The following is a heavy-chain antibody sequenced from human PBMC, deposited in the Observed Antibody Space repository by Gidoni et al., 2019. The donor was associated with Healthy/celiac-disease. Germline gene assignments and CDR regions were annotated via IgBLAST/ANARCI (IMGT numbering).Heavy chain of an antibody. Sequence: QVQLVESGGGVVQPGRSLRLSWSAAGFPFRSSASPWVRQAPGKGKEWVAVISYDGSNKYYADSVKGRFTISRDNSKNTLYLQMNSLRAEDTAVYYCARDGGLGYCSGGSCPRYFDYWGQGTLVTVSS. CDR2: ISYDGSNK. CDR1: GFPFRSSA. D-gene: IGHD2-15*01. J-gene: IGHJ4*02. V-gene: IGHV3-30-3*01. CDR3: ARDGGLGYCSGGSCPRYFDY.